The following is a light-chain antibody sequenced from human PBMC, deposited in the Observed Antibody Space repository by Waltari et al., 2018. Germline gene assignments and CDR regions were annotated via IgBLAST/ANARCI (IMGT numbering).Light chain of an antibody. CDR3: QSYDSSLSGHPA. CDR2: GNS. CDR1: SSNIGAGYD. V-gene: IGLV1-40*01. J-gene: IGLJ2*01. Sequence: QSVLTQPPSVSGAPGQRVTISCTGSSSNIGAGYDVHWYQQLPGTAPKLLIYGNSNRPSGVPDRFSGSKSGTSASLAITGLQAEDEADYYCQSYDSSLSGHPAFGGGTKLTVL.